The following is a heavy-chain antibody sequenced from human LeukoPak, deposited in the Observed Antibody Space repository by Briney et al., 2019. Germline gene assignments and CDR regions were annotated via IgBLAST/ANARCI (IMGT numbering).Heavy chain of an antibody. V-gene: IGHV1-69*05. CDR1: GGTFSSYA. J-gene: IGHJ6*03. CDR3: ARDFLEGGYMDV. Sequence: EASVKVSCKASGGTFSSYAISWVRQAPGQGLEWMGGIIPIFGTANYAQKFQGRVTITTDESTSTAYMELSSLRSEDTAVYYCARDFLEGGYMDVWGKGTTVTVSS. CDR2: IIPIFGTA. D-gene: IGHD1-1*01.